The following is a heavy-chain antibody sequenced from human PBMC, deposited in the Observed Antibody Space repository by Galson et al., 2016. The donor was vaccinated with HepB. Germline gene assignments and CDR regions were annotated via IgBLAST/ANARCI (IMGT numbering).Heavy chain of an antibody. CDR2: ITGRGDPT. CDR1: GFSFSSSG. V-gene: IGHV3-23*01. J-gene: IGHJ4*02. CDR3: GKHGGFDY. D-gene: IGHD3-16*01. Sequence: SLRLSCAASGFSFSSSGMSWLRQTPWRGLEWLSRITGRGDPTHYADSVRGRFTISRDNSKNTLYLYMNSLRAGDTAVYYCGKHGGFDYWGQGALVTVSS.